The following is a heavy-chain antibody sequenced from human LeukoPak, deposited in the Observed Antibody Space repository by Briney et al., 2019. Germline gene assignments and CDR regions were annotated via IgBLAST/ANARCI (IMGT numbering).Heavy chain of an antibody. CDR3: VDGAAGDY. D-gene: IGHD3-10*01. J-gene: IGHJ4*02. V-gene: IGHV3-30*02. CDR1: RFTFSSYG. Sequence: PGGSLRLSCAASRFTFSSYGMHWVRQAPGKGLEWVAFIPYDGSNKYYADSVKGRFTISRDNSKNTLYLQMNSLRAEDTAVYYCVDGAAGDYWGQGTLVTVSS. CDR2: IPYDGSNK.